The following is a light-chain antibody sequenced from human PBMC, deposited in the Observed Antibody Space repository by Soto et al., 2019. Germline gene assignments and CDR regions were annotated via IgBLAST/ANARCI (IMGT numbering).Light chain of an antibody. CDR1: QSISKY. J-gene: IGKJ2*01. Sequence: DIQMTQSPSSLSASVGDRVTITCRASQSISKYLNWYQQKPGQAPNLLIYAASTLQSGVPSWFSGSGSGTDFTLTISSLQPEDFATYYCQQSYSTPPDTFGQGTKLEIK. V-gene: IGKV1-39*01. CDR2: AAS. CDR3: QQSYSTPPDT.